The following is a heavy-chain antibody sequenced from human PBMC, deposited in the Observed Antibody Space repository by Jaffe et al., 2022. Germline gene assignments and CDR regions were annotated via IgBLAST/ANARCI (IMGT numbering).Heavy chain of an antibody. D-gene: IGHD6-19*01. CDR2: ISYRPDKYAT. CDR3: TRAVPGIWGLGS. J-gene: IGHJ5*01. CDR1: GFTFSESG. Sequence: EVQLVESGGGLVQPGGSLKLSCKASGFTFSESGMHWIRQISGKGMEWLGHISYRPDKYATVYAASVKGRFTISRDNSKNTAYLQMDSLKTEDTALYYCTRAVPGIWGLGSWGQGTLVTVSS. V-gene: IGHV3-73*02.